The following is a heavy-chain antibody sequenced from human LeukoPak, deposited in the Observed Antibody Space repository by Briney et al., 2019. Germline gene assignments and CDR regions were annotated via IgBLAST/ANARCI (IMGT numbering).Heavy chain of an antibody. Sequence: SETLSLTCAVYGGSLSAYYWTWIRQPPGKGLEWIGSIYYSGSTYYNPSLKSRVTISVDTSKNQFSLKLSSVTAADTAVYYCARDPGDYSPHAFDIWGQGTMVTVSS. J-gene: IGHJ3*02. CDR3: ARDPGDYSPHAFDI. CDR2: IYYSGST. D-gene: IGHD4-17*01. V-gene: IGHV4-34*01. CDR1: GGSLSAYY.